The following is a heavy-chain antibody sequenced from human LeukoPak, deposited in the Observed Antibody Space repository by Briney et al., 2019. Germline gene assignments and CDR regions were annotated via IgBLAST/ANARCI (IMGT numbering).Heavy chain of an antibody. CDR3: ARGARVGYSSGWSIDY. J-gene: IGHJ4*02. V-gene: IGHV4-34*01. D-gene: IGHD6-19*01. CDR1: GGSFSGYQ. CDR2: INQSGST. Sequence: SETLSFTCAVYGGSFSGYQWSWIRQPPGKGLEWIGEINQSGSTNFNPSLKSRVTISVDTSKNQFPLKLRSVTAADTAVYYCARGARVGYSSGWSIDYWGQGTLVTVSS.